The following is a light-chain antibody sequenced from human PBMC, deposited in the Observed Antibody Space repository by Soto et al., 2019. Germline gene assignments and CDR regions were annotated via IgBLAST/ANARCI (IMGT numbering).Light chain of an antibody. CDR3: QHYDTFPYT. CDR1: QSIDNW. V-gene: IGKV1-5*01. Sequence: DIQMTQSPSTLSASVGDRVTITCRASQSIDNWLAWYQQKLGKAPKLLIYDASTLESGVSSGFSGSGSGTEFTLTISSLRPDDFATYYCQHYDTFPYTFGQGTRLEIK. CDR2: DAS. J-gene: IGKJ5*01.